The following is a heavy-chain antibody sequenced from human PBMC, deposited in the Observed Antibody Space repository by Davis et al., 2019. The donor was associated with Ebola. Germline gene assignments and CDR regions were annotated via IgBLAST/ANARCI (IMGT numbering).Heavy chain of an antibody. Sequence: AASVKVSCKASGYTFTSYAMHWVRQAPGQRLEWMGWVHGGNGNTKYSQRFQGRVTITTDTSANTVYLDLTSLRSEDTAVYYCARAPYYYDSSGWGAFDIWGQGTMVTVSS. D-gene: IGHD3-22*01. V-gene: IGHV1-3*01. J-gene: IGHJ3*02. CDR2: VHGGNGNT. CDR1: GYTFTSYA. CDR3: ARAPYYYDSSGWGAFDI.